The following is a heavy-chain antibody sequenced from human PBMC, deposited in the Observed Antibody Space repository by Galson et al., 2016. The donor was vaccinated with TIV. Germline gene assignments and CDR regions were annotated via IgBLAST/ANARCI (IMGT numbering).Heavy chain of an antibody. CDR2: IDPRGSRT. CDR3: ATYGSGRQASLAF. Sequence: SVKVACKASGYTFTRYDMHRKPHAPGQGHEGMGIIDPRGSRTTDPQKIQGRVTMTRDTSTSTVYMELSSLTSEDTAVYYCATYGSGRQASLAFWGQGTLVTVTS. D-gene: IGHD3-10*01. V-gene: IGHV1-46*03. J-gene: IGHJ4*02. CDR1: GYTFTRYD.